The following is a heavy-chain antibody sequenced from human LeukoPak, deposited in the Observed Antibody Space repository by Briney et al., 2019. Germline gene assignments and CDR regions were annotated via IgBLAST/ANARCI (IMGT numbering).Heavy chain of an antibody. CDR2: IIPILGIA. CDR1: GGTFSSYA. Sequence: ASVKVSCKASGGTFSSYAISWVRQAPGQGPEWMGRIIPILGIANHAQKFQGRVTITADKSTSTAYMELSSLRSEDTAVYYCARSNYDSSGYYYYYYGVDVWGQGTTVTVSS. D-gene: IGHD3-22*01. CDR3: ARSNYDSSGYYYYYYGVDV. J-gene: IGHJ6*02. V-gene: IGHV1-69*04.